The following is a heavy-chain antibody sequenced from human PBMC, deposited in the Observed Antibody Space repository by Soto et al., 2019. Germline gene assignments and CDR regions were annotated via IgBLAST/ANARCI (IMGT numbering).Heavy chain of an antibody. CDR2: MNPNSGNA. Sequence: QVQLVQSGAEVKKSGASVTVSCKASGYTFTSHDINWVRQATGQGLEWRGWMNPNSGNAGYAQKFKDRVTMTRNAXISTAYMELSRLRSEDTAVYYCARWDYGGDPRCDYWGQGSLVTVSS. J-gene: IGHJ4*02. V-gene: IGHV1-8*01. D-gene: IGHD4-17*01. CDR1: GYTFTSHD. CDR3: ARWDYGGDPRCDY.